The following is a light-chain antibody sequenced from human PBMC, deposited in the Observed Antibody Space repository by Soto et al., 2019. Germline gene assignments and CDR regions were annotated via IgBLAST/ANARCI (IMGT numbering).Light chain of an antibody. CDR3: QQRSNWPLT. Sequence: EIVLTQSPATLSLSPGERATLSCRASQSVSRYLAWYQQKPGQAPRLLIYDASNRATGIPARFSGSGSGTEFTITISSLEPEDFAVYYCQQRSNWPLTFGGGTKVEIK. CDR1: QSVSRY. J-gene: IGKJ4*01. V-gene: IGKV3-11*01. CDR2: DAS.